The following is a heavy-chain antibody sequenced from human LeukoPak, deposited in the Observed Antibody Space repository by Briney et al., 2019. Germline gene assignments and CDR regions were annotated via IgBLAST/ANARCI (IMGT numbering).Heavy chain of an antibody. V-gene: IGHV3-48*01. CDR3: ARRITISGVGYYMDV. D-gene: IGHD3-3*01. Sequence: PGGSLRLSCAASGFTFSTYSMNWVRQAPGKGLEWVSYISSSSNTIYYADAVKGRFTISRGNAWNSLYLQMNSLRAEDTAVYYCARRITISGVGYYMDVWGKGTTVTVSS. CDR1: GFTFSTYS. CDR2: ISSSSNTI. J-gene: IGHJ6*03.